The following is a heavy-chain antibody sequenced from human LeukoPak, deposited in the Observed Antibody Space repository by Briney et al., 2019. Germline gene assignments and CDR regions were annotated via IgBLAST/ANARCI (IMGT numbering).Heavy chain of an antibody. V-gene: IGHV1-18*01. CDR1: GFNFDSFG. Sequence: GASVNVSCKASGFNFDSFGITWLRQAPGHGLEWMGFFRAYTGEANYAPSLQGRVTMTRDTSTNTAFLHLRSLRSDETAVYYCARDITESSAWYFWGQGTLLTVYS. D-gene: IGHD3-22*01. CDR2: FRAYTGEA. CDR3: ARDITESSAWYF. J-gene: IGHJ4*02.